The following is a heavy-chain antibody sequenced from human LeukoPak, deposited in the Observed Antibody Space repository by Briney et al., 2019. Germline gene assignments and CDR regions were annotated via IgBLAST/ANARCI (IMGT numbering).Heavy chain of an antibody. Sequence: GGSLRLSCSASGFXFSNYGIYWVRQAPGKGLEFVLAISSDGDNTFYADSVKGRFTISRDNSKNTLYLQTSSLRGEDTAVYYCVRVNDYGDRNLYYFGYWGQGTLVTVSS. D-gene: IGHD4-17*01. J-gene: IGHJ4*02. CDR3: VRVNDYGDRNLYYFGY. CDR2: ISSDGDNT. V-gene: IGHV3-64D*06. CDR1: GFXFSNYG.